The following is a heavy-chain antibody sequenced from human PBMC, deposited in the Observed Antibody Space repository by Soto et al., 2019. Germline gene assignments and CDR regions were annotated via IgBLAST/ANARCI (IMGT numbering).Heavy chain of an antibody. D-gene: IGHD6-6*01. J-gene: IGHJ6*02. Sequence: TGGSLRLSCAASGFTFSSYWMSWVRQAPGKGLEWVANIKQDGSEKYYVDSVKGRFTISRDNAKNSLYLQMNSLRAEDTAVYYCARFGSIAARRAGGYYYYYYGMDVWGQGTTVTV. CDR3: ARFGSIAARRAGGYYYYYYGMDV. V-gene: IGHV3-7*01. CDR1: GFTFSSYW. CDR2: IKQDGSEK.